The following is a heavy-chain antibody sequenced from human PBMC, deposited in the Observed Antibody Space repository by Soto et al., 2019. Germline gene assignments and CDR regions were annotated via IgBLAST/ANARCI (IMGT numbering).Heavy chain of an antibody. J-gene: IGHJ3*02. Sequence: EVQLLESGGGLVQPGGSLRLSCAASGFTFYSYAMSWVRQAPGKGLEWVSTIGSVGGDTYYADSVKGRFTISRDDSKNTLLLRMSSLRAEDTGVYYCVKDRMAYNSVWDPFDIWGQGTMVTVSS. D-gene: IGHD1-20*01. V-gene: IGHV3-23*01. CDR1: GFTFYSYA. CDR3: VKDRMAYNSVWDPFDI. CDR2: IGSVGGDT.